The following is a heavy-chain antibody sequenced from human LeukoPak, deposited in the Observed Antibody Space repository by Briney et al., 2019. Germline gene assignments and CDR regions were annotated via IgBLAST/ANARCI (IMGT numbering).Heavy chain of an antibody. CDR1: GFTFSNAW. J-gene: IGHJ4*02. CDR2: IKSKADGGTI. D-gene: IGHD6-19*01. V-gene: IGHV3-15*01. CDR3: TTGPGSGWYSRNIDY. Sequence: PGGSLRLSCAASGFTFSNAWMSWVRQAPGKGLEWVGRIKSKADGGTIDYTAPVKGRFTISRDDSKNRLYLQMNSLKTEDTAVYYCTTGPGSGWYSRNIDYWGQGTLVTVSS.